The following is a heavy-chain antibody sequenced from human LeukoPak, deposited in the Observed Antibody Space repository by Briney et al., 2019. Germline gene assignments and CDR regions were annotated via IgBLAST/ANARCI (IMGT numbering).Heavy chain of an antibody. Sequence: SETLSLTCTVSGGSISSSSYYWGWIRQPPGKGLEWIGSIYYSGRTYYNPSLKSRVTISVDTSKNQFSLKLSSVTAADTAVYYCARDCGSSYFDYWGQGTLVTVSS. D-gene: IGHD6-6*01. CDR1: GGSISSSSYY. CDR3: ARDCGSSYFDY. J-gene: IGHJ4*02. CDR2: IYYSGRT. V-gene: IGHV4-39*02.